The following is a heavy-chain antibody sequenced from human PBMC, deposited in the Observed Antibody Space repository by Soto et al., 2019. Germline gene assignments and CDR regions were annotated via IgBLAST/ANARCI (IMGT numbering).Heavy chain of an antibody. D-gene: IGHD4-17*01. CDR1: GGTFSSYA. Sequence: QVQLVQSGAEVKKPGSSVKVSCKASGGTFSSYAISWVRQAPGQGLEWMGGIIPIFGTANYTQKFQDRVRITGDKSPRTAYMELSSLRSEDTAVYYCAGIRTTVTSRSSFDIWGQGTMVTVSS. J-gene: IGHJ3*02. CDR3: AGIRTTVTSRSSFDI. V-gene: IGHV1-69*06. CDR2: IIPIFGTA.